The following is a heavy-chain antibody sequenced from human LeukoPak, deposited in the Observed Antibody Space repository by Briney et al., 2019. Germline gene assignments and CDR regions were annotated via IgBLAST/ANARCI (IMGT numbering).Heavy chain of an antibody. Sequence: GRSLRLSCAASGFTFSSYAMHWVRQAPGKGLEWVAVISYDGSNKYYADSVKGRFTISRDNSKNTLYLQMNSLRAEDTAVYYCARGLNILTGYYPYWGQGTLVTVSS. J-gene: IGHJ4*02. CDR1: GFTFSSYA. V-gene: IGHV3-30-3*01. CDR3: ARGLNILTGYYPY. CDR2: ISYDGSNK. D-gene: IGHD3-9*01.